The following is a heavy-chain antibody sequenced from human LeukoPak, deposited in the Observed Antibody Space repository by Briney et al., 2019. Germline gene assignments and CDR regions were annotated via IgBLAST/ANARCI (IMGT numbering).Heavy chain of an antibody. Sequence: QPGGSLRLSCAASGFTFSSYAMHWVRQAPGKGLEWVAVISYDGSNKYYADSVKGRFTISRDNSKNTLYLQLNSLRPEDTAVYYCAKGLTNLGDDWGQGTLVTVSS. V-gene: IGHV3-30-3*01. CDR1: GFTFSSYA. D-gene: IGHD3-9*01. CDR2: ISYDGSNK. J-gene: IGHJ4*02. CDR3: AKGLTNLGDD.